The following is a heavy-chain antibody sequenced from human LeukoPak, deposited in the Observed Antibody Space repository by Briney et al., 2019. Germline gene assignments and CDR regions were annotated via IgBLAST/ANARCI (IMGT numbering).Heavy chain of an antibody. V-gene: IGHV3-33*01. CDR1: GFIFSSSG. CDR2: IWYDGSNK. Sequence: GGSLRLSCAASGFIFSSSGMHWVRQTPGKGLEWVGIIWYDGSNKYYADSVKSRFTISRDNAKNTVYLQMNSLRVEDTAVYYCARDQGTSGGWPAVGRMGYFDYWGQGTLVTVSS. D-gene: IGHD6-19*01. J-gene: IGHJ4*02. CDR3: ARDQGTSGGWPAVGRMGYFDY.